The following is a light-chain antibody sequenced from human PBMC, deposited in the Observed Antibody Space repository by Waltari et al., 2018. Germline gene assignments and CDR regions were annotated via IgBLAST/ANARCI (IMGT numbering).Light chain of an antibody. J-gene: IGLJ3*02. CDR2: DVN. V-gene: IGLV2-14*03. CDR1: SRDVRGYDY. CDR3: TTHVVGGAGV. Sequence: QSVLSQPASLSGSPGQSITISCRGTSRDVRGYDYVAWYLQHPGQVPRLILDDVNNRPSSMSSRFSGSKLGNWASLTISDLQPDDEAAYSFTTHVVGGAGVFGGETKLTI.